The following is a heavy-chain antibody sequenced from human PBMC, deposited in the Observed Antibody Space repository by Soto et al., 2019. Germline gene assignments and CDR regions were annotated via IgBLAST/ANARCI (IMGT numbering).Heavy chain of an antibody. Sequence: EVQLVESGGGLVQPGGSLRLSCVASGFTFSSYSMVWVRQAPGKGLEWISYIFATSTTMYYADSVKGRFTVSRDNTQNSLFLLMNSLRAEDTAIYYCARDKDWAFDYWGQGTLVTVSS. CDR1: GFTFSSYS. CDR3: ARDKDWAFDY. V-gene: IGHV3-48*04. CDR2: IFATSTTM. D-gene: IGHD3-9*01. J-gene: IGHJ4*02.